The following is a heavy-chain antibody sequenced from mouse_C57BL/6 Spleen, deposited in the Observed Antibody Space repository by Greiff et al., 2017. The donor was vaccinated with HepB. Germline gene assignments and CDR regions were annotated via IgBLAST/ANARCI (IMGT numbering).Heavy chain of an antibody. Sequence: EVKLVESGGDLVKPGGSLKLSCAASGFTFSSYGMSWVRQTPDKRLEWVATISSGGSYTDYPDSVKGRFTISRDNAKNTLYLQMSSLKSEDTAMYYCARHTTVVATRAMDYWGQGTSVTVSS. CDR3: ARHTTVVATRAMDY. D-gene: IGHD1-1*01. V-gene: IGHV5-6*01. J-gene: IGHJ4*01. CDR1: GFTFSSYG. CDR2: ISSGGSYT.